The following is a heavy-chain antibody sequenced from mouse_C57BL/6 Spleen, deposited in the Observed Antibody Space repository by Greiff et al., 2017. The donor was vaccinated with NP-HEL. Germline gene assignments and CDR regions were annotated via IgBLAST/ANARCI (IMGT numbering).Heavy chain of an antibody. Sequence: QVQLQQPGAELVKPGASVKLSCKASGYTFTSYWMHWVKQRPGQGLEWIGMIHPNSGSTNYNEKFKSKATLTVDKSSSTAYMQLSSLTSEDSAVYYCASSYPYAMDYWGQGTSVTVSS. CDR1: GYTFTSYW. D-gene: IGHD1-1*01. J-gene: IGHJ4*01. CDR3: ASSYPYAMDY. CDR2: IHPNSGST. V-gene: IGHV1-64*01.